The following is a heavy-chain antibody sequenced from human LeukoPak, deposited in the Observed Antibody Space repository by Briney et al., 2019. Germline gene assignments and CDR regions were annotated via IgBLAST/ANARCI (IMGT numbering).Heavy chain of an antibody. V-gene: IGHV3-7*01. CDR2: IKQDGSEK. Sequence: GGSLRLSCAASGFTFSSYAMSWVRQAPGKGLEWVANIKQDGSEKYYVDSVKGRFTISRDNAKNSLYLQMNSLRAEDTAVYYCARDSGGMVRGVIIKWFDYWGQGTLVTVSS. J-gene: IGHJ4*02. CDR1: GFTFSSYA. D-gene: IGHD3-10*01. CDR3: ARDSGGMVRGVIIKWFDY.